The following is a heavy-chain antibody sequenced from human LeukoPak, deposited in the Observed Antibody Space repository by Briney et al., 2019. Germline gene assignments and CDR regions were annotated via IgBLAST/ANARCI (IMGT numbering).Heavy chain of an antibody. Sequence: SETLSLTCTVSDGSISDSYWSWIRQSPGKGLEWIGYIFYTGFTHYNPSLESRVTISVDTSKKQFSLRLNSVTAADTAVYYCARHLPRITMIDDAFDIWGQGTMVTVSS. CDR2: IFYTGFT. CDR3: ARHLPRITMIDDAFDI. J-gene: IGHJ3*02. D-gene: IGHD3-22*01. V-gene: IGHV4-59*08. CDR1: DGSISDSY.